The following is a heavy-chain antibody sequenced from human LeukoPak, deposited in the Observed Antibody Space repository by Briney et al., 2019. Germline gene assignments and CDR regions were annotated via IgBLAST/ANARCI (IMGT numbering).Heavy chain of an antibody. V-gene: IGHV3-23*01. CDR1: GFTFNSYA. CDR3: AKVMGYTFGYPFDY. Sequence: GASLRLSCAASGFTFNSYAMNWVRQTPGKGLEWVSTISGSGGNTYYADSVKGRFTISRDNPKNSLYPQMNSLRAEDTAVYYCAKVMGYTFGYPFDYWGQGTLVTVSS. CDR2: ISGSGGNT. J-gene: IGHJ4*02. D-gene: IGHD5-18*01.